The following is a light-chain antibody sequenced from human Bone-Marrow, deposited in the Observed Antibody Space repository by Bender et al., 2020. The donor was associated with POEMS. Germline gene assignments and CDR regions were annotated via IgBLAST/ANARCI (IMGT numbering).Light chain of an antibody. CDR3: AAWDDSLKAWV. CDR1: SSDVGAYNL. V-gene: IGLV2-14*03. J-gene: IGLJ3*02. Sequence: QSALTQPASVSGSPGQSITISCTGASSDVGAYNLVSWFQQHPGKAPKLMIYDVSNRPSGVSNRFSGSKSGTSASLAISGLRSEDEADYYCAAWDDSLKAWVFGGGTKLTVL. CDR2: DVS.